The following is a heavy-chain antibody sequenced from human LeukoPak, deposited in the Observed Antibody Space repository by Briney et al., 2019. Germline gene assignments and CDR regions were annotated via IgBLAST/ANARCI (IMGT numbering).Heavy chain of an antibody. J-gene: IGHJ4*02. CDR3: GRDGGNRWFDF. Sequence: GGSLRLSCKVSGFTIRDFTMNWVRQAPGRGLEWVSSITGVNTKYADSVKGRFTVSRDIGERSLYLQLNTLRVEDTAVYYCGRDGGNRWFDFWGQGTLVTVSS. D-gene: IGHD2-15*01. V-gene: IGHV3-21*01. CDR1: GFTIRDFT. CDR2: ITGVNT.